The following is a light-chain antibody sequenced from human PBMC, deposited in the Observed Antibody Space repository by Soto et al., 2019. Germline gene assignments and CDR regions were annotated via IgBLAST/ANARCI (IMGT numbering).Light chain of an antibody. Sequence: QSVLTQPASVSGSPGQSITISCTGTSSDVGGYNYVSWYQQHPGKAPKLMISEVSNRPSGVSNRFSGSKSGNTASLTISGLQAEDEADYYCSSYTSSCTVVFGGGTKVTVL. V-gene: IGLV2-14*01. CDR3: SSYTSSCTVV. CDR2: EVS. CDR1: SSDVGGYNY. J-gene: IGLJ2*01.